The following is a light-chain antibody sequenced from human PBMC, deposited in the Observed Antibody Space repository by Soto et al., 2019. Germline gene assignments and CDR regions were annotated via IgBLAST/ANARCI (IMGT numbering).Light chain of an antibody. CDR2: DVR. J-gene: IGLJ1*01. CDR3: SSYTAVSTYV. V-gene: IGLV2-14*01. CDR1: SSDVGGYNY. Sequence: QSVLTQPASWSGSPGQSITISCTGTSSDVGGYNYVSWYQQHPGKAPKLMIYDVRNRPSGVSNRFSGSKSVNTASLTISGLQAEDEADYYCSSYTAVSTYVFGTGTKVTVL.